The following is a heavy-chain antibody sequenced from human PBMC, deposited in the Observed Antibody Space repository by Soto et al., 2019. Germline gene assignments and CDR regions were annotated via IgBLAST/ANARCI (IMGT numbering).Heavy chain of an antibody. CDR1: GFTFSSYA. CDR3: AKDPPDDYIWGSYRYTVHFDY. Sequence: GGSLRLSCAASGFTFSSYAMSWVRQAPGKGLEWVSAISGSGGSTYYADSVKGRFTISRDNSKNTLYLQMNSLRAEDTAVYYCAKDPPDDYIWGSYRYTVHFDYWGQGTLVTVSS. J-gene: IGHJ4*02. CDR2: ISGSGGST. V-gene: IGHV3-23*01. D-gene: IGHD3-16*02.